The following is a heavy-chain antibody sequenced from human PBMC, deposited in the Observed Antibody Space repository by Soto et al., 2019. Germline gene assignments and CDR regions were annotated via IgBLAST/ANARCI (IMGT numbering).Heavy chain of an antibody. J-gene: IGHJ4*02. V-gene: IGHV1-69*02. CDR1: GGTFSSYT. D-gene: IGHD2-15*01. Sequence: QVQLVQSGAEVKKPGSSVKVSCKASGGTFSSYTISWVRQAPGQGLEWMGRIIPILGIANYAQKFQGRVTIEADQSASTAYMELSSLRSEDTAVYYCASLYCSGGSCYGYYFEYWGQETLVNVS. CDR2: IIPILGIA. CDR3: ASLYCSGGSCYGYYFEY.